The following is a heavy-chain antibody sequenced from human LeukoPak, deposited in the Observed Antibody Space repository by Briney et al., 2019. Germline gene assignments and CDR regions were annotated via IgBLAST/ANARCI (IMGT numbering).Heavy chain of an antibody. J-gene: IGHJ2*01. CDR3: ARAIVYWFFDL. CDR1: GFTFGSYG. D-gene: IGHD3-22*01. V-gene: IGHV3-23*01. Sequence: GGTLRLSCAASGFTFGSYGMSWVSQAPGKGLEWVSAISGNGGNTYYADSVKGRFTISRDNSKNTLYLQMNSLRAEDTALYYCARAIVYWFFDLWGRGTLVTVSS. CDR2: ISGNGGNT.